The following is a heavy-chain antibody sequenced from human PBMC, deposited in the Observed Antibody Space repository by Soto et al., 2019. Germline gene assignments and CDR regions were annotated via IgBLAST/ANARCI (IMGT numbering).Heavy chain of an antibody. Sequence: PGESLKISCKGSGYSFTSYWIGWVRQMPGKGLEWMGIIYPGDSDTRYSPSFQGQVTISADKSISTAYLPWSSLKASDTAMYYCARENYDILTGYYANFDYWGQGTLVTVSS. CDR2: IYPGDSDT. J-gene: IGHJ4*02. D-gene: IGHD3-9*01. V-gene: IGHV5-51*01. CDR3: ARENYDILTGYYANFDY. CDR1: GYSFTSYW.